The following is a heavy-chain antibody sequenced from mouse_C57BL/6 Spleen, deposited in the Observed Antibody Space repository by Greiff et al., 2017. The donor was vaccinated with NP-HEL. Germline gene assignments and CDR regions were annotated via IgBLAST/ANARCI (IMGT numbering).Heavy chain of an antibody. V-gene: IGHV5-17*01. D-gene: IGHD1-1*01. CDR1: GFTFSDYG. CDR3: ARDTTGLMDY. Sequence: EVKLVESGGGLVKPGGSLKLSCAASGFTFSDYGMHWVRQAPEKGLEWVAYISSGSSTIYYADTVKGRFTISRDNAKNTLFLQMTSLRSEDTAMYYCARDTTGLMDYWGQGTSVTVSS. J-gene: IGHJ4*01. CDR2: ISSGSSTI.